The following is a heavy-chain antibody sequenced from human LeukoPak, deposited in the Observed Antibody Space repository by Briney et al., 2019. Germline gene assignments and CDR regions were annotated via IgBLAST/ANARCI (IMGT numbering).Heavy chain of an antibody. CDR1: GFTFSSYA. V-gene: IGHV3-23*01. J-gene: IGHJ4*02. CDR2: ISGSGGST. CDR3: ARGGPKYYDSSGLIDY. D-gene: IGHD3-22*01. Sequence: PGGSLRLSCAASGFTFSSYAMSWVRQAPGKGLEWVSAISGSGGSTYYADSVKGRFTISRDNSKNTLYLQMNSLRAEDTAVYYCARGGPKYYDSSGLIDYWGQGTLVTVSS.